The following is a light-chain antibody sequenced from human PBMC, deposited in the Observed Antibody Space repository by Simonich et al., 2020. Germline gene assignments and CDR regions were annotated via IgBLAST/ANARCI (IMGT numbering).Light chain of an antibody. CDR3: QQYGSSPET. CDR1: QSVSSSY. Sequence: EIVLTQSPGTLSLSPGERATLSCRASQSVSSSYLALFQQKPGLAPRLLIYDASSRATGIPDRFSGSGSGTDFTLTISRLEPEDFAVYYCQQYGSSPETFGQGTKVEIK. CDR2: DAS. V-gene: IGKV3D-20*01. J-gene: IGKJ1*01.